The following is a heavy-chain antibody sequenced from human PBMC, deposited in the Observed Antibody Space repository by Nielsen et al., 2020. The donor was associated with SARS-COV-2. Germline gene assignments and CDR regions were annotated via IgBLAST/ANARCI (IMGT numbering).Heavy chain of an antibody. J-gene: IGHJ6*02. Sequence: GGSLRLSCAASGFAFSLYGMNWVRQAPGKGMEWVSSISGRTGYIYYADSVRGRFTISRDNAKNSLHLQMNSLRAEDTAAYYCARDGSYLPAMDVWGQGTTVTVSS. CDR2: ISGRTGYI. D-gene: IGHD2-21*01. CDR3: ARDGSYLPAMDV. V-gene: IGHV3-21*01. CDR1: GFAFSLYG.